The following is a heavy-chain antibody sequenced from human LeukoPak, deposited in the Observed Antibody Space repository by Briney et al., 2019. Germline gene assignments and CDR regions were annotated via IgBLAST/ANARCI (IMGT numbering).Heavy chain of an antibody. Sequence: SQTLSLTCAISGDSVSSYSAAWNWIRQSPSRGLEWLGRTYYRSKWYNDYAVSVKSRITINPDTSKNQFSLQLNSVTPEDTAVYYCARDYYYGSGSYFFANKLDYWGQGTLVTVSS. J-gene: IGHJ4*02. CDR2: TYYRSKWYN. CDR3: ARDYYYGSGSYFFANKLDY. D-gene: IGHD3-10*01. V-gene: IGHV6-1*01. CDR1: GDSVSSYSAA.